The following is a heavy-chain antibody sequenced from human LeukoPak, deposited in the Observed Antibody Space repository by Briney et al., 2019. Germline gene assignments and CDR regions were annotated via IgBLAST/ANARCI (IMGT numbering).Heavy chain of an antibody. CDR2: INSDGNDI. CDR3: ARDRAPDSSGWTY. CDR1: GIMFSGYW. D-gene: IGHD6-19*01. V-gene: IGHV3-74*01. J-gene: IGHJ4*02. Sequence: GGSLRLSCVASGIMFSGYWMHWVRQAPGRGLVWVSRINSDGNDISYADFVRGRLTISRDNAKNTLYLQINSLRAEDTAVYYCARDRAPDSSGWTYWGQGTLVTVSS.